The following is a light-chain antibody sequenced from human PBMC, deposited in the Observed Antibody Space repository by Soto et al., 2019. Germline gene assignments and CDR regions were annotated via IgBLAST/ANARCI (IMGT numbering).Light chain of an antibody. V-gene: IGKV3-20*01. CDR1: QSFSSSY. J-gene: IGKJ5*01. Sequence: ENVLTQSPGTLSLSPGDRATLSGRASQSFSSSYLAWYQQKPGQAPRLLIYGASIRATGIPDRFSGSGSGTDFTLTISRLEPEDFAVYYCQQYHTSPITFGQGTRLEIK. CDR2: GAS. CDR3: QQYHTSPIT.